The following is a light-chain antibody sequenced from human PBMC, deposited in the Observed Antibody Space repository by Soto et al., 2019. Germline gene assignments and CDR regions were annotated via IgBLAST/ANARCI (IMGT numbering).Light chain of an antibody. CDR3: QQLKIYPLS. CDR2: AAS. CDR1: QDISSY. V-gene: IGKV1-9*01. J-gene: IGKJ4*01. Sequence: DIQLTQSPSFLSASVGDRVTITCRTSQDISSYLAWYQQKPGKAPQLLISAASTLQSGVPSRFSGSGSETEFALTIRSLQPEDFATYYCQQLKIYPLSFGGGTKVEI.